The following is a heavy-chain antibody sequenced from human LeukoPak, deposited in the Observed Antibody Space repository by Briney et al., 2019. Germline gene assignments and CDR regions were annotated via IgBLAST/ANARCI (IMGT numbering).Heavy chain of an antibody. V-gene: IGHV5-51*01. Sequence: GESLKISCKGSGYSFTSYWIGWVRQMPGKGLEWMGIIYPGDSDTRYSPSFQGQVTISTDKSISTAYLQWSSLKASDTAMYYCARHLITFGDTHRNNWFDPWGQGTLVTVSS. CDR3: ARHLITFGDTHRNNWFDP. D-gene: IGHD3-16*01. CDR2: IYPGDSDT. CDR1: GYSFTSYW. J-gene: IGHJ5*02.